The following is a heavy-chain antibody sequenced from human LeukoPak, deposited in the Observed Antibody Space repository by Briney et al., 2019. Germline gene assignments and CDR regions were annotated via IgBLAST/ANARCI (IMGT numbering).Heavy chain of an antibody. D-gene: IGHD2-2*01. CDR2: ISYDGSNK. J-gene: IGHJ4*02. CDR1: GFTFSSYA. V-gene: IGHV3-30-3*01. Sequence: GGSLRLSCAAFGFTFSSYAMHWVRQAPGKGLEWVAVISYDGSNKYYADSVKGRLTISRDNSKNTLYLQMNSLRAEDTAVYYCARGKFGVVPAALAPCFDYWGQGTLVTVSS. CDR3: ARGKFGVVPAALAPCFDY.